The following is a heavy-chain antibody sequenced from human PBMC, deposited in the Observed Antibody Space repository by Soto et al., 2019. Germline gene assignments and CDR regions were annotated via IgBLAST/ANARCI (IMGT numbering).Heavy chain of an antibody. V-gene: IGHV3-30*04. CDR3: ARGYSGYDRFCDY. CDR1: GFTFSSYA. CDR2: ISYDGSNK. Sequence: GGSLRLSCAASGFTFSSYAMHWVRQAPGKGLEWVAVISYDGSNKYYADSVKGRFTISRDNSKNTLYLQMNSLRAEDTAVYYCARGYSGYDRFCDYWGQGTLVTVSS. D-gene: IGHD5-12*01. J-gene: IGHJ4*02.